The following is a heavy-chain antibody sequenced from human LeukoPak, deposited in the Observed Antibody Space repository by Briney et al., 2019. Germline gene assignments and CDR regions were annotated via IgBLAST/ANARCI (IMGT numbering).Heavy chain of an antibody. Sequence: GGSLRLSCAASGFTFSRCAMSWARQAPGKGLEWVSAISGSGSSTYSADSVKGRFTISRDNSKNTLYLQMNSLRGEDTAVYYCAKAVAAAGYHFYGMDVWGQGTTVTVSS. V-gene: IGHV3-23*01. D-gene: IGHD6-13*01. CDR3: AKAVAAAGYHFYGMDV. CDR2: ISGSGSST. J-gene: IGHJ6*02. CDR1: GFTFSRCA.